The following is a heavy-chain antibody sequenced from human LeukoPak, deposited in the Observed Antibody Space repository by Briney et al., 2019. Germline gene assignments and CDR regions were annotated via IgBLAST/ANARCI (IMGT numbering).Heavy chain of an antibody. D-gene: IGHD3-10*01. J-gene: IGHJ5*02. CDR2: IDHSGSA. CDR1: GGSISSSSYY. CDR3: ARGRINTRWARRVKWFDP. V-gene: IGHV4-39*07. Sequence: SETLSLTCTVSGGSISSSSYYWNWIRQTPGRGLEWIGMIDHSGSAVYGPSLKSRVTMSVDTSKSEFSMKLISLTAADTAVYYCARGRINTRWARRVKWFDPWGQGARVTVST.